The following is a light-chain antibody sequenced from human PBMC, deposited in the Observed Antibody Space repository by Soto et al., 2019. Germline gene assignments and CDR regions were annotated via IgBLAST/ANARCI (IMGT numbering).Light chain of an antibody. CDR1: NSNIGADYG. J-gene: IGLJ1*01. Sequence: QSVLTQPPSVSGAPGQRVTISCSGSNSNIGADYGVNWYQLLPGAAPRLLIYGNINRPSGVPDRFSGSKSGTSASLAITGLQAEDEADYYCQSYDRSLSPYVFGTGTKLTVL. CDR3: QSYDRSLSPYV. CDR2: GNI. V-gene: IGLV1-40*01.